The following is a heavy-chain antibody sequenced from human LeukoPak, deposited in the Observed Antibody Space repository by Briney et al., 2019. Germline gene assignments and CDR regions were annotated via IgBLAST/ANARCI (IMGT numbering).Heavy chain of an antibody. J-gene: IGHJ6*02. CDR3: ARTLLWFGELSGMDV. CDR1: GFTFSSYA. Sequence: GGSLRLSCAASGFTFSSYAMSWVRQAPGKGLEWVSAISGSGGSTYYADSVKGRFTISRDNAKNSLYLQMNSLRAEDTAVYYCARTLLWFGELSGMDVWGQGTTVTVSS. CDR2: ISGSGGST. D-gene: IGHD3-10*01. V-gene: IGHV3-23*01.